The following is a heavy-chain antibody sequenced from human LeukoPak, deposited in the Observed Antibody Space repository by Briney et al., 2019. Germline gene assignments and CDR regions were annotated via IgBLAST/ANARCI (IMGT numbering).Heavy chain of an antibody. V-gene: IGHV4-61*05. CDR1: GGSISSSSYY. CDR2: IYYSGST. CDR3: ARYYYDSSGTAFDY. Sequence: SETLSLTCTVSGGSISSSSYYWGWIRQPPGKGLEWIGYIYYSGSTNYNPSLKSRVTISVDTSKNQFSLKLSYVTAADTAVYYCARYYYDSSGTAFDYWGQGTLVTVSS. D-gene: IGHD3-22*01. J-gene: IGHJ4*02.